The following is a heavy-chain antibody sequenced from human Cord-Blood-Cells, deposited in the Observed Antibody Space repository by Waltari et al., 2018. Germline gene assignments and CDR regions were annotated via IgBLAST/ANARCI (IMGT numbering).Heavy chain of an antibody. J-gene: IGHJ3*02. D-gene: IGHD7-27*01. CDR1: GYTFTSYY. CDR3: ARDRKLGKEAARNAFDI. V-gene: IGHV1-46*03. Sequence: QVQLVQSGAEVKKPGASVKVSCKASGYTFTSYYMHWVRQAPGQGLERMGLNTPSGGSTGYAKKIRGRVTMTRDTSTSTVYMELSRLRSEDTAVYYCARDRKLGKEAARNAFDIWGQGTMVTVSS. CDR2: NTPSGGST.